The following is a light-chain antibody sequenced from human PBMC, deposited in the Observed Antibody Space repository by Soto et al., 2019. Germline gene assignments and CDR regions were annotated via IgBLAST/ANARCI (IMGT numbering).Light chain of an antibody. J-gene: IGKJ1*01. V-gene: IGKV3-15*01. CDR1: QSVSSN. Sequence: EIVITQSQATLSVSPGERATLSCRASQSVSSNLARYQQKPGQAPRLLIYGASTRATGIPARFSGSGSGTEFTLTISCLQSEDFATYYCQQYYSFPRTFGQGTKVDI. CDR2: GAS. CDR3: QQYYSFPRT.